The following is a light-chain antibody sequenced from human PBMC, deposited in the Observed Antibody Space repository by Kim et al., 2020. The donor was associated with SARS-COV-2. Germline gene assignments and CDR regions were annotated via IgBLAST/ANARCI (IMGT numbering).Light chain of an antibody. J-gene: IGKJ4*01. Sequence: SPGERATLSGRASQSVSSSYLAWYQQKPGQAPRLLIYGASSRATGIPDRFSGSGSGTDFTLTISRLESEDFAVYYCQQYGSSPLTFGGGTKVDIK. CDR3: QQYGSSPLT. CDR2: GAS. V-gene: IGKV3-20*01. CDR1: QSVSSSY.